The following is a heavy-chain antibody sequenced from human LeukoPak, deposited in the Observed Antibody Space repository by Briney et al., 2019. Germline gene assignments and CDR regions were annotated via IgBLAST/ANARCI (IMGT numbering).Heavy chain of an antibody. D-gene: IGHD2-2*01. CDR1: GDSISNYY. Sequence: SETLSLTCTVSGDSISNYYWSWIQQPAGKGLEWIGRMYTSGATNYNPSLKSRTTMSVDTSKNQLSLRLSSVTAADRAVYYCAREGPAASTSFYYFMDVWGKGTTVTVSS. CDR2: MYTSGAT. J-gene: IGHJ6*03. V-gene: IGHV4-4*07. CDR3: AREGPAASTSFYYFMDV.